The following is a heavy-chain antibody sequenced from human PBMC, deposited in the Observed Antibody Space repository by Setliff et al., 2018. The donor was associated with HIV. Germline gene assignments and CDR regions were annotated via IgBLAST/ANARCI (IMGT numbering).Heavy chain of an antibody. V-gene: IGHV3-23*01. D-gene: IGHD6-13*01. CDR3: ARDGPSYSSRSYGRHFDY. J-gene: IGHJ4*02. CDR2: ISGSGGDT. CDR1: GFTFSSYA. Sequence: PGGSLRLSCASSGFTFSSYAMTWVRQAPGKGLECVAVISGSGGDTYYADSVKGRFVISREKSKSTLYLQMNSLRAEDTAVYYCARDGPSYSSRSYGRHFDYWGQGTLVTVSS.